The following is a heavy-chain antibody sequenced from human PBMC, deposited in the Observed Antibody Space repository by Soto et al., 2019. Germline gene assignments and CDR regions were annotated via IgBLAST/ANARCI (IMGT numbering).Heavy chain of an antibody. CDR2: IYYSGST. CDR1: GVSISSGGYY. CDR3: ARHEMVRPFYWYFDL. V-gene: IGHV4-39*01. Sequence: SETLSLTCTVSGVSISSGGYYWTWIRQHPQKGLEWIGRIYYSGSTYYNPSLKSRVTISVDTSKNQFSLKLSSVTAADTAVYYCARHEMVRPFYWYFDLWGRGTLVTVSS. D-gene: IGHD3-10*01. J-gene: IGHJ2*01.